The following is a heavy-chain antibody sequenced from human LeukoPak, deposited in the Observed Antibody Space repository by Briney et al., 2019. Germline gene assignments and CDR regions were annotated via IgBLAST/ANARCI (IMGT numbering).Heavy chain of an antibody. CDR3: ASPGAPNYYYMDV. V-gene: IGHV3-33*01. J-gene: IGHJ6*03. CDR2: IWYDGSNK. CDR1: GFTFSNYG. Sequence: PGRSLRLSCAASGFTFSNYGMHWVRQAPGKGLEWVAVIWYDGSNKYYADSVKGRFTISRDNSKNTLYLQMNSLRAEDTAVYYCASPGAPNYYYMDVWGKGTTVTVSS.